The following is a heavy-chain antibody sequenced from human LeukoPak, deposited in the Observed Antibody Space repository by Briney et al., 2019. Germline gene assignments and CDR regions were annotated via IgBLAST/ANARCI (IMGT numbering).Heavy chain of an antibody. CDR2: IYPGDSDT. D-gene: IGHD2-2*01. CDR3: TRRAYCLSMSCSRHFDY. CDR1: GYSFTNYW. J-gene: IGHJ4*02. Sequence: GESLKISCKGSGYSFTNYWIGWVRQMPGKGLEWMGIIYPGDSDTRYSPSFQGQVTISADKSISTAYLQWSSLKASDTAMYYCTRRAYCLSMSCSRHFDYWGQETLVTVSS. V-gene: IGHV5-51*01.